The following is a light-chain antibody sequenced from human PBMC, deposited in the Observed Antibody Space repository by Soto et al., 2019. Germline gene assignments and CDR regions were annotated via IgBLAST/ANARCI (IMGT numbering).Light chain of an antibody. V-gene: IGKV4-1*01. CDR3: QQYYTRIT. CDR1: QSLLYSSDKKNY. J-gene: IGKJ5*01. Sequence: DTVMTQSPDSLAVSLGERATIKCKSTQSLLYSSDKKNYLAWYQQKPGQPPKLLIYWASIRESGVPERFSGSGSGTDFTLTISSLQAEGVAFYFCQQYYTRITFGQGTRLEIK. CDR2: WAS.